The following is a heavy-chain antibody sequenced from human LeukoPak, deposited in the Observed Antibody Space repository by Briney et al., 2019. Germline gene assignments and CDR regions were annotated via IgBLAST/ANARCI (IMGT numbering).Heavy chain of an antibody. CDR3: TCVVPAAPPHYYYMDV. J-gene: IGHJ6*03. D-gene: IGHD2-2*01. Sequence: GGSLRLSCTASGFTFGDYAMSWVRQAPGKGLEWGGFIRSKAYGGTTEYAASVKGRFTISRDDSKSIAYLQMNSLKTEDTAVYYRTCVVPAAPPHYYYMDVWGKGTTVTVSS. V-gene: IGHV3-49*04. CDR2: IRSKAYGGTT. CDR1: GFTFGDYA.